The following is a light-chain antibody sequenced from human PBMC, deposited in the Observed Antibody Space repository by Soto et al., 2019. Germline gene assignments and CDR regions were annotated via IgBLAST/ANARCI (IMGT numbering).Light chain of an antibody. J-gene: IGKJ1*01. V-gene: IGKV1-5*03. CDR2: KAS. CDR3: QQSHNIPRT. Sequence: DIQMTQSPSTLSGSVGDRVTITCRASQTISSWLAWYQQKPGKAPKLLIYKASTLKSGVPSRFSGSGSGTEFTLTISSLQPDDFATYYCQQSHNIPRTFGQGTKVDIK. CDR1: QTISSW.